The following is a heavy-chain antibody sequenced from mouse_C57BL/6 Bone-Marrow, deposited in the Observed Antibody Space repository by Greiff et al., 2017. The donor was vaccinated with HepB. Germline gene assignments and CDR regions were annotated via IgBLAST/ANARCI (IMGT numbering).Heavy chain of an antibody. CDR1: GFNIKDYY. J-gene: IGHJ3*01. Sequence: EVKLQESGAELVMPGASVKLSCTASGFNIKDYYMHWVKQRPEQGLEWIGWIDPENGDTEYASKFQGKATITADTSSNTAYLQLSSLTSEDTAVYYCYDYGSSPFAYWGQGTLVTVSA. D-gene: IGHD1-1*01. V-gene: IGHV14-4*01. CDR3: YDYGSSPFAY. CDR2: IDPENGDT.